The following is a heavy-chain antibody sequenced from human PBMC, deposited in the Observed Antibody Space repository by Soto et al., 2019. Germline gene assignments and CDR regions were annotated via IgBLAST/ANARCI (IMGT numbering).Heavy chain of an antibody. CDR2: ISAYNGNT. V-gene: IGHV1-18*01. CDR1: GYTFTSYG. D-gene: IGHD2-15*01. J-gene: IGHJ6*02. CDR3: ARFSGGSYNTYYFYYGMDV. Sequence: ASVKVSCKASGYTFTSYGISWVRQAPGQGLDWMGWISAYNGNTKYAQDLQGRVTMTTDTSTSTAYMELRSLRSDDTAVYYCARFSGGSYNTYYFYYGMDVWGQGTTVTVS.